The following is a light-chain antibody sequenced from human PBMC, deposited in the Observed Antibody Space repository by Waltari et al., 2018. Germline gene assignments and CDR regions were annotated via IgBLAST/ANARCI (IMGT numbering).Light chain of an antibody. CDR1: QSVLYSSDNENY. CDR2: WAS. CDR3: QQYYSSPYT. Sequence: DIVMTQSPDSLAVSLGERATINCKSSQSVLYSSDNENYLSWYQQKPRQPPKLLIYWASTRKSGVPDRFSGSGSGTDFTLTISSLQAEDVAVYYCQQYYSSPYTFGQGTKVEIK. V-gene: IGKV4-1*01. J-gene: IGKJ2*01.